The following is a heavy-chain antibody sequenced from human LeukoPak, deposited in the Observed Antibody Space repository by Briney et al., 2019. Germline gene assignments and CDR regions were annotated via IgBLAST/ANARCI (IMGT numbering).Heavy chain of an antibody. Sequence: GRSLRLSCAASGFTFDDYAMHWVRQAPGKGLEWVSGISWNSGSIGYADSVKGRFTISRDNAKNSLYLQMNSLRAEGTALYYCAKADYYYGSGSLYFDYWGQGTLVTVSS. J-gene: IGHJ4*02. CDR2: ISWNSGSI. CDR1: GFTFDDYA. V-gene: IGHV3-9*01. D-gene: IGHD3-10*01. CDR3: AKADYYYGSGSLYFDY.